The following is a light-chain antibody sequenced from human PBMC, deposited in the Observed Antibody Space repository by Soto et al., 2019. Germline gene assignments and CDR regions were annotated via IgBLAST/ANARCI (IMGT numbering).Light chain of an antibody. J-gene: IGKJ1*01. CDR2: AAS. CDR1: QSISSY. Sequence: DIQMTQSQSSLSASVGDRVTITCRASQSISSYLNWSQQKPGKAPKLLIYAASSLQSGVPSRFSGSGSGTDFTLTITSLQTEDFETDYCQQSYSNPSTFGQGTKVEIK. V-gene: IGKV1-39*01. CDR3: QQSYSNPST.